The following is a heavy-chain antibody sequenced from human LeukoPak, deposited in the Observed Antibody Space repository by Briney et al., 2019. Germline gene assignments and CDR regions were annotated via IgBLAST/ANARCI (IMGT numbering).Heavy chain of an antibody. CDR1: GGSISSGGYY. V-gene: IGHV4-31*03. J-gene: IGHJ4*02. CDR2: IYYSGSN. CDR3: ARGTYYYDSSGPLV. Sequence: SQTLSLTCTVSGGSISSGGYYWSWLRQHPGKGLEWLGYIYYSGSNYYNPSLKSRVTISVDTSKNQFSLKLSSVTAADTALYYCARGTYYYDSSGPLVWGQGTLVTVSS. D-gene: IGHD3-22*01.